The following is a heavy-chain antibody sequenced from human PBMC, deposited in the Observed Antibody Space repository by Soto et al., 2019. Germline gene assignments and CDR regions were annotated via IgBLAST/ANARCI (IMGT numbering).Heavy chain of an antibody. CDR1: GGSISSGVYY. CDR3: ARGGGDYYFDY. V-gene: IGHV4-30-4*01. CDR2: IYYSGST. Sequence: PSETLSLTCTVSGGSISSGVYYWRWIRQPPGKGLEWIGYIYYSGSTYYNPSLKSRVTISVDTSKNQFSLKLSSVTAADTAVYYCARGGGDYYFDYWGQGTLVTVSS. D-gene: IGHD2-21*02. J-gene: IGHJ4*02.